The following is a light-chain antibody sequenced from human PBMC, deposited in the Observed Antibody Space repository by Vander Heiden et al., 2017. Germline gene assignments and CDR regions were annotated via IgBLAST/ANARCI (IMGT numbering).Light chain of an antibody. V-gene: IGKV3-20*01. CDR3: QQYGSSPLYT. Sequence: EIVLTQSPDTLSLSPGERATLSCRASQSVSSSYLAWYQQKPGQAPRLLIYGASSRATGIPDRFSGSGSGTDFTLTISRLDPEDFAVYYCQQYGSSPLYTFGQGTKLEIK. J-gene: IGKJ2*01. CDR1: QSVSSSY. CDR2: GAS.